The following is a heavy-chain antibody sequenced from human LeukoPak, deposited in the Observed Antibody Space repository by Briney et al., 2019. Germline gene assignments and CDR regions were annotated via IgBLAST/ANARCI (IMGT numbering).Heavy chain of an antibody. CDR3: ARDSQSTVVRGDFDY. D-gene: IGHD4-23*01. Sequence: GGSLRLSCAASGFTFSSYSMNWVRQAPGKGLEWVSSISSSSSTIYYADSVKGRFTISRDNAKNSLYLQMNNLRAEDTAVYYCARDSQSTVVRGDFDYWGQGTLATVSS. CDR2: ISSSSSTI. V-gene: IGHV3-48*01. CDR1: GFTFSSYS. J-gene: IGHJ4*02.